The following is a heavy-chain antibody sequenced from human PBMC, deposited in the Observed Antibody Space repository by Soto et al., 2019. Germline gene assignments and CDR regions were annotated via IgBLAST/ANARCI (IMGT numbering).Heavy chain of an antibody. CDR3: ARARIAAAGDYYYYYGMDV. J-gene: IGHJ6*02. D-gene: IGHD6-13*01. CDR2: IIPIFGTA. V-gene: IGHV1-69*13. CDR1: GGTFSSYA. Sequence: SVKVSCKASGGTFSSYAISWVRQAPGQGLEWMGGIIPIFGTANYAQKFQGRVTITADESTSTAYMELSSLRSEDTAVYYCARARIAAAGDYYYYYGMDVWGQGTTVTVSS.